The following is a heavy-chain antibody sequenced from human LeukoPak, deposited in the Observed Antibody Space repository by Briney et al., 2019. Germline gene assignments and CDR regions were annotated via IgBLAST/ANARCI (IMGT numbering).Heavy chain of an antibody. V-gene: IGHV4-61*02. CDR2: IYTSGST. J-gene: IGHJ4*02. CDR3: ATMRSDRTFEY. Sequence: SETLTLTCTVSGGSISSGSYYWSWIRQPAGKGLEWIGRIYTSGSTNYNPSLKSRVTISVDTSKNQFSLKLSSVTAADTAVYFCATMRSDRTFEYWGQGSLVTVSS. D-gene: IGHD1/OR15-1a*01. CDR1: GGSISSGSYY.